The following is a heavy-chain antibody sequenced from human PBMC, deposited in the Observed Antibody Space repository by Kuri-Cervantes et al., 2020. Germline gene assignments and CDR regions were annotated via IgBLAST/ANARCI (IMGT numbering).Heavy chain of an antibody. Sequence: LTCAASGFTFSSYSINWVRQAPGKGLEWVAVISYDGSNKYYADSVKGRFTISRDNSKNTLYLQMNSLRAEDTAVYYCAKDRVYYYDSSDLYGMDVWGQGTTVTVSS. J-gene: IGHJ6*02. CDR2: ISYDGSNK. CDR1: GFTFSSYS. V-gene: IGHV3-30*18. D-gene: IGHD3-22*01. CDR3: AKDRVYYYDSSDLYGMDV.